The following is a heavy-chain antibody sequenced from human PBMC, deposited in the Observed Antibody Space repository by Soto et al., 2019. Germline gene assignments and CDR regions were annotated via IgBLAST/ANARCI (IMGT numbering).Heavy chain of an antibody. CDR3: AGDSRYSSSWYLPYGMDV. D-gene: IGHD6-13*01. J-gene: IGHJ6*02. CDR2: IWYDGSNK. V-gene: IGHV3-33*01. Sequence: PGGSLRLSCAASGFPFSSYGMHWVRQAPGKGLEWVAVIWYDGSNKYYADSVKGRFTISRDNSKNTLYLQMNSLRAEDTAVYYCAGDSRYSSSWYLPYGMDVWGQGTTVTVSS. CDR1: GFPFSSYG.